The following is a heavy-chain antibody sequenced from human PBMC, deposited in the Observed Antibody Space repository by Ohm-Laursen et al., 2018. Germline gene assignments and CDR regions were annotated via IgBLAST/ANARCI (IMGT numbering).Heavy chain of an antibody. CDR2: ISGSGGSK. CDR1: GFTFSSYA. J-gene: IGHJ6*02. V-gene: IGHV3-23*01. CDR3: AKGTGYYYYYGMDV. Sequence: SLRLSCAASGFTFSSYAMTWVRQAPGKGLEWVSVISGSGGSKYYADSVKGRFTISRDNSKNTLYLQMNSLRAEDTAVYYCAKGTGYYYYYGMDVWGQGTTVTVSS. D-gene: IGHD2-2*01.